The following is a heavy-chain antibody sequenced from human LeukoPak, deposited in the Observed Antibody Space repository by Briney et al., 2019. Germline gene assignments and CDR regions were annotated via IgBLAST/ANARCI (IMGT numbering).Heavy chain of an antibody. D-gene: IGHD4/OR15-4a*01. J-gene: IGHJ4*02. Sequence: GGSLRLSCADSGFTFSTYWMSWVRQAPGKGLEWVANIKQDGSEKYYVDSVKGRFTISRDNAKKSLYLQMNSLRADDTAVYYCARRAGAYSHPYDYWGQGTLVTVSS. CDR1: GFTFSTYW. CDR3: ARRAGAYSHPYDY. CDR2: IKQDGSEK. V-gene: IGHV3-7*01.